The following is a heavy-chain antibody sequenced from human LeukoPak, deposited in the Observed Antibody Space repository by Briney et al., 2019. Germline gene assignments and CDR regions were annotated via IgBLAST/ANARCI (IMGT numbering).Heavy chain of an antibody. V-gene: IGHV3-30*04. CDR2: IAHDGNSA. Sequence: GALELSFETSGFPFSSYSFHRVRPAPGKGPGGVAIIAHDGNSAVYADSVKGRLTLSRDNSKNTLYLQMNSLSAEDTAVYYCARDVSLYDGKSGWFDPWGQGALVYV. J-gene: IGHJ5*02. D-gene: IGHD5/OR15-5a*01. CDR1: GFPFSSYS. CDR3: ARDVSLYDGKSGWFDP.